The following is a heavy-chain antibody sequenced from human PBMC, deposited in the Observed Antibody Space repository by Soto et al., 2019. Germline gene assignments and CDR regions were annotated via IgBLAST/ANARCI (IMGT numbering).Heavy chain of an antibody. CDR1: GFAFSNYW. CDR2: IKQDGSAK. CDR3: VRDHSGVYHY. D-gene: IGHD2-15*01. V-gene: IGHV3-7*01. Sequence: VGSLRLSCAASGFAFSNYWMSWVRQAPGKGLQWVANIKQDGSAKYYVDSVKGRFTHSRDNAKNSVYLQMNSLRVEDTAVYYCVRDHSGVYHYWGQGTMVTVYS. J-gene: IGHJ4*02.